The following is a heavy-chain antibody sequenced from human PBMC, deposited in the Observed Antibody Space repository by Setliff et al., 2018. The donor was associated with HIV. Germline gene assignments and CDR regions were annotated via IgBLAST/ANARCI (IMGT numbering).Heavy chain of an antibody. CDR2: MNPHSGNT. CDR3: AREKTGLSNWFDP. Sequence: GASVKVSCKASVYTFTNYNINWVRQATGQGLEWMGWMNPHSGNTGYAQKFQGRVTMTRNTSISTAYMELSSLRSEDTAVYYCAREKTGLSNWFDPWGQGTVVTVS. V-gene: IGHV1-8*02. CDR1: VYTFTNYN. J-gene: IGHJ5*02. D-gene: IGHD7-27*01.